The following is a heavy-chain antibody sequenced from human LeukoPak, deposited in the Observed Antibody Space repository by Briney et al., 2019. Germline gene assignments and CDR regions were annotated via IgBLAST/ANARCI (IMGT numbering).Heavy chain of an antibody. CDR3: ARKDYGDYVPFDY. J-gene: IGHJ4*02. V-gene: IGHV4-30-2*01. CDR1: GGSISSGGYS. Sequence: SQTLSLTCAVSGGSISSGGYSWSWIRQPPGKGLEWIGEINHSGSTNYNPSLKSRVTISVDTSKNQFSLKLSSVTAADTAVYYCARKDYGDYVPFDYWGQGTLVTVSS. D-gene: IGHD4-17*01. CDR2: INHSGST.